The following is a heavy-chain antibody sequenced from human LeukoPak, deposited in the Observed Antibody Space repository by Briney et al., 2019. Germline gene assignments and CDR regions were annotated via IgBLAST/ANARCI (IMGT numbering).Heavy chain of an antibody. CDR2: IYTHNGDT. J-gene: IGHJ4*02. V-gene: IGHV1-3*04. Sequence: ASVNVSCTTSGYTFTRNAVHWVRQAPGQRLEWMGYIYTHNGDTKYSQKFQGRVTLTRDTSASTVYVELSSLTSEDTAVYYCGRGGSSGVDYWGQGTLVTVSS. D-gene: IGHD2-15*01. CDR1: GYTFTRNA. CDR3: GRGGSSGVDY.